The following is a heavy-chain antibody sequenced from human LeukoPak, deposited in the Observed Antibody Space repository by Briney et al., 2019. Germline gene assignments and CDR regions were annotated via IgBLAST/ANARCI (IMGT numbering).Heavy chain of an antibody. D-gene: IGHD1-1*01. CDR2: INPSGGST. V-gene: IGHV1-46*01. J-gene: IGHJ3*02. Sequence: GASVKVSCKASGYTFTSYYMHWVRQAPGQGLEWMGIINPSGGSTSYAQKFQGRVTITADESTSTAYMELSSLRSEDTAVYYCARSEFTSWNDRAHDAFDIWGQGTMVTVSS. CDR1: GYTFTSYY. CDR3: ARSEFTSWNDRAHDAFDI.